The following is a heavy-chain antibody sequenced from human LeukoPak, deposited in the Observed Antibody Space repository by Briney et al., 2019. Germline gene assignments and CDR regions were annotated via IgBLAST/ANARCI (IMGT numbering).Heavy chain of an antibody. V-gene: IGHV1-69*13. CDR3: ASEWTSGSYGGYFDY. D-gene: IGHD1-26*01. J-gene: IGHJ4*02. Sequence: ASVKVSCKASGGTFSSYAISWVRQAPGQGLEWMGGIIPIFGTANYAQKFQGRGTIIADEFTRTAFIELSSLRSEDTAVYYCASEWTSGSYGGYFDYWGQGTLVTVSS. CDR2: IIPIFGTA. CDR1: GGTFSSYA.